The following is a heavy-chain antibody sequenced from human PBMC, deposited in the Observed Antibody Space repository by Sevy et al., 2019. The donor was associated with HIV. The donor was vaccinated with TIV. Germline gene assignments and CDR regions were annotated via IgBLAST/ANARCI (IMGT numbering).Heavy chain of an antibody. CDR3: AKDKEAVAGLDY. CDR1: GFTFSSYG. Sequence: GGSLRLSCAASGFTFSSYGMHWVRQAPGKGLEWVAVIWSDGSNKYYADSVKGRFTISRDNSKNTLYLQMNSLRAEDTAVYYCAKDKEAVAGLDYWGQGTLVTVSS. J-gene: IGHJ4*02. CDR2: IWSDGSNK. D-gene: IGHD6-19*01. V-gene: IGHV3-33*06.